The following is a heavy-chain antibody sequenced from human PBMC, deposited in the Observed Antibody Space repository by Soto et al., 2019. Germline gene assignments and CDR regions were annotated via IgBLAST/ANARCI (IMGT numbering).Heavy chain of an antibody. D-gene: IGHD2-2*01. CDR2: INPSGGST. J-gene: IGHJ4*02. CDR1: GYTFTSYY. Sequence: GASVKVSCKASGYTFTSYYMHWVRQAPGQGLEWMGIINPSGGSTSYAQKFQGRVTMTRDTSTSTVYMELSSLRSEDTAVYYCARAYCSSTSCYAGPWMHYWGQGTLVTVSS. CDR3: ARAYCSSTSCYAGPWMHY. V-gene: IGHV1-46*01.